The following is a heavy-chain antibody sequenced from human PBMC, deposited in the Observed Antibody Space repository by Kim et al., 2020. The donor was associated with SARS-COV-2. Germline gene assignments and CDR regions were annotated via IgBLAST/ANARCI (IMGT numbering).Heavy chain of an antibody. V-gene: IGHV5-51*01. CDR2: IYPGDSDT. CDR1: GYSFTSYW. Sequence: GESLKISCKGSGYSFTSYWIAWVRQMPGKGLEWMGIIYPGDSDTKYSPSFQGQVTISADKSVSTAYLQWSSLKASDTAMYYCARQMAAAGVVTLDYWGQGILVTVSS. J-gene: IGHJ4*02. D-gene: IGHD6-13*01. CDR3: ARQMAAAGVVTLDY.